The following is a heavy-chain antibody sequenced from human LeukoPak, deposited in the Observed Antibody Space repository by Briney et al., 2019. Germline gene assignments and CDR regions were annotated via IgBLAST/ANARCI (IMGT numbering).Heavy chain of an antibody. V-gene: IGHV1-2*02. J-gene: IGHJ4*02. Sequence: GASVKVSCKASGYTFTGYYMHWVRQAPGQGLEWMGWINPNSGGTNYAQKFQGRVTMTRDTSISTAYMELSRLRSDDTAVYYCARGHSSGWYYFDYWGQGTLVTVSS. CDR3: ARGHSSGWYYFDY. CDR1: GYTFTGYY. CDR2: INPNSGGT. D-gene: IGHD6-19*01.